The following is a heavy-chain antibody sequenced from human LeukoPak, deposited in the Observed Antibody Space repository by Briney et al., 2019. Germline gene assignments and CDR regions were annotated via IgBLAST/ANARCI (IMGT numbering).Heavy chain of an antibody. Sequence: PGGSLRLSCAASGFTFTTYLMGWVRQAPGKGLEWVGRIKSKTDGGTTDYAAPVKGRFTISRDDSKNTLYLQMNSLKTEDTAVYYCTTTVIAVAEPHDYWGQGTLVTVSS. CDR1: GFTFTTYL. D-gene: IGHD6-19*01. CDR3: TTTVIAVAEPHDY. V-gene: IGHV3-15*01. CDR2: IKSKTDGGTT. J-gene: IGHJ4*02.